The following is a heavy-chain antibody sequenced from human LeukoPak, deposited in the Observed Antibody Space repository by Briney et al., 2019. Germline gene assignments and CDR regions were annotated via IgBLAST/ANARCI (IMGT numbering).Heavy chain of an antibody. CDR2: IYYSGST. V-gene: IGHV4-31*03. J-gene: IGHJ5*02. CDR1: VGSISSGGYY. Sequence: PSETLSLTCTVSVGSISSGGYYWSWIRQHPGKGLEWLGYIYYSGSTYYNPSLKSRVTISVDASKNQFSLKLSCVTAADTAVYYCARHDSSGWNNWIDPWGQGTLVTVSS. CDR3: ARHDSSGWNNWIDP. D-gene: IGHD3-22*01.